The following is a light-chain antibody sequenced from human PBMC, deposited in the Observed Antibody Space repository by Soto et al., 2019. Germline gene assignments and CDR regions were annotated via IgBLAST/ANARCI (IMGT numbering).Light chain of an antibody. J-gene: IGLJ2*01. CDR2: DVS. CDR1: SSDVGGYNY. CDR3: SSYTSSSTLVV. V-gene: IGLV2-14*01. Sequence: QSALTQPASVSGSPGQSITISCTGTSSDVGGYNYVSWYQQHPGKASKLMIYDVSNRPSGVSNCFSGSKSGNTASLTISGLQAEDEADYYCSSYTSSSTLVVFGGGTKVTVL.